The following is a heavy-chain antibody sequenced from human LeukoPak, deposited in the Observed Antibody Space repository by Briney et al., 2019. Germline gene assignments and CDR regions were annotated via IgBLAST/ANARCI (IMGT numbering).Heavy chain of an antibody. CDR3: TRTYYDFWSVISRDYMDV. Sequence: PGGSLRLSCTASGFTFGDYAMSWVRQAPGKGLEWVGFIRSKAYGGTTEYAASVKGRFTISRDDSKSIAYLQMNSLKTEDTAVYYCTRTYYDFWSVISRDYMDVWGKGTTVTVSS. J-gene: IGHJ6*03. D-gene: IGHD3-3*01. V-gene: IGHV3-49*04. CDR2: IRSKAYGGTT. CDR1: GFTFGDYA.